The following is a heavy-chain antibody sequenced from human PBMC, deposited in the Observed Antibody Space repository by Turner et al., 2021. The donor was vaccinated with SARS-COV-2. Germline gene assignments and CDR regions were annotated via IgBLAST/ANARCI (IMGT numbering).Heavy chain of an antibody. CDR2: IRSSSSYI. CDR3: ASIAAADPKYYHYYGMDV. V-gene: IGHV3-21*01. D-gene: IGHD6-13*01. J-gene: IGHJ6*02. Sequence: EVQLVESGGGLVKPGGSLRLSCAASGFTLRSYSMNWVRQAPGKGLEWVSSIRSSSSYIYYADSVKGRFNISRDNAKNSLYLKMNSLRAEDTAVYYCASIAAADPKYYHYYGMDVWGQGTTVTVSS. CDR1: GFTLRSYS.